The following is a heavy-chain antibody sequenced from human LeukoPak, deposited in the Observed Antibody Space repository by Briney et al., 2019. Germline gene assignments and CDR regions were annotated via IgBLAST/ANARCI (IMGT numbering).Heavy chain of an antibody. CDR3: ASGNSHAFDI. CDR2: ISGGGST. CDR1: GFAVSSNY. J-gene: IGHJ3*02. V-gene: IGHV3-66*01. Sequence: GGPLRLSCAASGFAVSSNYMSWVRQAPGKGLEWVSLISGGGSTYYADSVKGRFTISRDNAKNTLYLQMNSLRAEDTAVYYCASGNSHAFDIWGQGTMVTVSS.